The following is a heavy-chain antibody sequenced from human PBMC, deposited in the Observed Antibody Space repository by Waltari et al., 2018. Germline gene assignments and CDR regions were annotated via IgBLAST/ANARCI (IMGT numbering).Heavy chain of an antibody. CDR2: INHSGST. CDR3: ARGYTYYYYMDV. Sequence: QVQLQQWGAGLLKPSETLSLTCAVYGGSFSGYYWSWIRQPPGKGLEWIGEINHSGSTNYNPSLKSRVTISVDTSENQFSLKLSSVTAADTAVYYCARGYTYYYYMDVWGKGTTVTVSS. V-gene: IGHV4-34*01. J-gene: IGHJ6*03. CDR1: GGSFSGYY. D-gene: IGHD2-2*02.